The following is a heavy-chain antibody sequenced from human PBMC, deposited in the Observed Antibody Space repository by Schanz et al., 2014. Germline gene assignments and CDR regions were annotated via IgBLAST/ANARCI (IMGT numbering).Heavy chain of an antibody. CDR2: IRADGRMT. Sequence: EVQLVESGGGVAQPGGSLRLSCAASGFAFGSYGMHWVRQAPGKGPEWISHIRADGRMTNYAASVEGRFTISRDVAKNTLYLQMFSLRAEDMGVYYCAGGKTTGLAYWGQGTLVTVSS. CDR1: GFAFGSYG. D-gene: IGHD4-4*01. J-gene: IGHJ4*02. V-gene: IGHV3-74*02. CDR3: AGGKTTGLAY.